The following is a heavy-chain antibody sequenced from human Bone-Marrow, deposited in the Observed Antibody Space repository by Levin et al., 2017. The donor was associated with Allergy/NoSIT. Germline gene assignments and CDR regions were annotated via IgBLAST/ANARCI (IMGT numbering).Heavy chain of an antibody. CDR1: GFTFDDSG. CDR3: VRVQAPPSGGYHLAVAGAFAS. V-gene: IGHV3-20*04. Sequence: GESLKISCAASGFTFDDSGMSWVRQAPGKGLEWVSGINWNGGSTGYADSVKGRFTISRDNGKKSLYLQMSSLRAEDTAFYYCVRVQAPPSGGYHLAVAGAFASWGQGILVTVSS. D-gene: IGHD6-19*01. CDR2: INWNGGST. J-gene: IGHJ4*02.